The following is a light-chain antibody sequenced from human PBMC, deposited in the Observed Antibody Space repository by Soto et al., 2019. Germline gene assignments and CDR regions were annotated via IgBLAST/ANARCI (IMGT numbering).Light chain of an antibody. J-gene: IGLJ2*01. CDR2: LNSDGSH. V-gene: IGLV4-69*01. CDR1: SGHSSNA. Sequence: QSVLTQSPSASASLGASVNLTCTLSSGHSSNAIAWHQQQPEKGPRYLMKLNSDGSHSKGDGIPDRFSGSSSGAERYLTISILQSEEEADYYCQTWGTGIVVFGGGTQLTVL. CDR3: QTWGTGIVV.